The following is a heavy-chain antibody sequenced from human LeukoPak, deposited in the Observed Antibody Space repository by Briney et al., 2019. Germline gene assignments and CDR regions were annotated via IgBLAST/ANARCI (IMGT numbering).Heavy chain of an antibody. CDR1: GFTVSSNS. CDR3: AREDGYNQRGDAFDI. D-gene: IGHD5-24*01. V-gene: IGHV3-21*01. CDR2: ISSRSSYI. J-gene: IGHJ3*02. Sequence: GGSLRLSCAASGFTVSSNSMSWVRQAPGEGLEWVSSISSRSSYIYYADSVKGRFTISRDNAKNSLYLQMNSLRAEDTAVYYCAREDGYNQRGDAFDIWGQGTMVTVSS.